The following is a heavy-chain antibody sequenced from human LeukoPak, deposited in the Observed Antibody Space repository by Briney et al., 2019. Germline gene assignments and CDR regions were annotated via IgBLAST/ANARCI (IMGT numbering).Heavy chain of an antibody. J-gene: IGHJ4*02. CDR2: IYYSGST. D-gene: IGHD3-9*01. CDR3: AIRYYDILTGSFDY. CDR1: GGSVSSGSYY. V-gene: IGHV4-61*01. Sequence: PSETLSLTCTVSGGSVSSGSYYWSWIRQPPGKGLEWIGYIYYSGSTNYNPSLKSRVTISVDTSKNQFSLKLSSVTAADTAVYYCAIRYYDILTGSFDYWGQGTLVTVSS.